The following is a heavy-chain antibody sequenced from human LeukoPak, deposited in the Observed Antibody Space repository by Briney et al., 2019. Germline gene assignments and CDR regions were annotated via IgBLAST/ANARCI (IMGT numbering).Heavy chain of an antibody. D-gene: IGHD6-13*01. CDR2: ISSSGGGT. CDR1: GFTLSSYA. Sequence: GGSLRLSCSASGFTLSSYAMHWVRQAPGKGLEYVSAISSSGGGTYYADSVKGRFTISRDNSKNTLYLQMSSLRAEDTAVYYCVKYSNSCYDPWGQGTLVTVSS. CDR3: VKYSNSCYDP. J-gene: IGHJ5*02. V-gene: IGHV3-64D*06.